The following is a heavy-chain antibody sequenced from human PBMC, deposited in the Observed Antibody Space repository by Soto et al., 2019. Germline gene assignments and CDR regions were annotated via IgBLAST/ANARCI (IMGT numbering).Heavy chain of an antibody. CDR1: GFTFINAW. CDR3: TTDPVTMIVVVRSLG. V-gene: IGHV3-15*07. CDR2: IKSKTDGGTT. J-gene: IGHJ4*01. Sequence: GGSLRHSCAASGFTFINAWMNWVLQAPGKGLEWVGRIKSKTDGGTTDYAAPVKGRFTISRDDSKNTLYLQMNSLKTEDTAVYYCTTDPVTMIVVVRSLGWGHGTRVTVPS. D-gene: IGHD3-22*01.